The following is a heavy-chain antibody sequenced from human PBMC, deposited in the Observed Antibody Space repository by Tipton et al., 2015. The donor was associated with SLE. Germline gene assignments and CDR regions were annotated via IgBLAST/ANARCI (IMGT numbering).Heavy chain of an antibody. CDR1: GYTFTSYA. CDR3: ARVGAVLLSAFDI. D-gene: IGHD2-21*02. J-gene: IGHJ3*02. CDR2: INAGNGNT. Sequence: QSGAEVKKPGASVKVSCKASGYTFTSYAMHWVRQAPGQRLEWMGWINAGNGNTKYSQKFQGRVTITRDTSASTAYMELSSLRSEDTAVYYCARVGAVLLSAFDIWGQGTMVTVSS. V-gene: IGHV1-3*01.